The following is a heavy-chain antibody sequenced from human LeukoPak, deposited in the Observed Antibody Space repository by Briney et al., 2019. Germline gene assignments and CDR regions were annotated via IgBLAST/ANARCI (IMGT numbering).Heavy chain of an antibody. CDR3: ARVVAALNWFDP. J-gene: IGHJ5*02. V-gene: IGHV1-3*01. D-gene: IGHD2-15*01. CDR1: GYTFTSYA. CDR2: INAGNGNT. Sequence: ASVKVSCKASGYTFTSYAMHWVRQAPGQRLEWMGWINAGNGNTKYSQEFQGRVTMTTDTSTSTAYMELRSLRSDDTAVYYCARVVAALNWFDPWGQGTLVTVSS.